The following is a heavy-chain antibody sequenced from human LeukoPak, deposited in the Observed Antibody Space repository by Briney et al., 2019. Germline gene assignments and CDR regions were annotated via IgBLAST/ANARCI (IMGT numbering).Heavy chain of an antibody. CDR1: GYTFTGYY. J-gene: IGHJ4*02. CDR2: INPNSGGT. V-gene: IGHV1-2*02. Sequence: ASVKVSCKASGYTFTGYYMHWERQAPGQGLEWMGWINPNSGGTNYAQKFQGRVTMTRDTSISTAYMELSRLRSDDTAVYYCAREFASRTTGTTLDYWGQGTLVTVSS. CDR3: AREFASRTTGTTLDY. D-gene: IGHD1-1*01.